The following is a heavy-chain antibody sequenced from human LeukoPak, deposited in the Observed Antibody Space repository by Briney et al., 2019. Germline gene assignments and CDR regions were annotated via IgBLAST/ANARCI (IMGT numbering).Heavy chain of an antibody. V-gene: IGHV3-23*01. CDR1: GFTFSSYA. J-gene: IGHJ4*02. D-gene: IGHD6-13*01. Sequence: GGSLRLSCAASGFTFSSYAMSWVRQAPGKGLEWVSAISGSGGSTYYADSVKGRFAISRDNSKNTLYLQMNSLRAEDTAVYYCAKVKYGSSWYEDYFDYWGQGTLVTVSS. CDR3: AKVKYGSSWYEDYFDY. CDR2: ISGSGGST.